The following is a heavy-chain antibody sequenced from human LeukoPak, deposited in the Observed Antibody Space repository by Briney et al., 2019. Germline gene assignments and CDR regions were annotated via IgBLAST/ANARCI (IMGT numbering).Heavy chain of an antibody. D-gene: IGHD3-9*01. CDR1: GFTFSSYA. J-gene: IGHJ6*02. V-gene: IGHV3-30*04. Sequence: GRSLRLSCAASGFTFSSYAMHWVRRAPGKGLEWVAVISYDGSNKYYADSVKGRFTISRDNSKNTLYLQMNSLRAEDTAVYYCARDLQYYDILTGYFKSYYYYGMDVWGQGTTVTVSS. CDR2: ISYDGSNK. CDR3: ARDLQYYDILTGYFKSYYYYGMDV.